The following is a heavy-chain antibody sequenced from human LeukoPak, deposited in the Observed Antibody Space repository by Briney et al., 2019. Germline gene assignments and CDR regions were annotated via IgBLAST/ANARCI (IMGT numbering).Heavy chain of an antibody. J-gene: IGHJ4*02. CDR2: ISYDGSNK. Sequence: GRSLRPSCAASGFTFSSYAMHWVRQAPGKGLEWVAVISYDGSNKYYADSVKGRFTISRDNSKNTLYLQMNSLRAEDTAVYYCARVSSPFYFDYWGQGTLVTVSS. CDR1: GFTFSSYA. CDR3: ARVSSPFYFDY. D-gene: IGHD6-6*01. V-gene: IGHV3-30-3*01.